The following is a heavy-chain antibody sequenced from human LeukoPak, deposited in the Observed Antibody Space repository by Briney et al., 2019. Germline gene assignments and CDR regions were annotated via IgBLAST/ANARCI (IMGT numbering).Heavy chain of an antibody. CDR1: GGSISNKY. D-gene: IGHD3-22*01. CDR2: IYYSGST. V-gene: IGHV4-59*01. Sequence: SETLSLTCTVSGGSISNKYWSWIRQPPGKGLEWIGYIYYSGSTNYNPSLKSRVTISVDTSKNQFSLRLSSVTAADTAVYYCAGRDSSGYYYEADYFQHWGQGTLVTVSS. CDR3: AGRDSSGYYYEADYFQH. J-gene: IGHJ1*01.